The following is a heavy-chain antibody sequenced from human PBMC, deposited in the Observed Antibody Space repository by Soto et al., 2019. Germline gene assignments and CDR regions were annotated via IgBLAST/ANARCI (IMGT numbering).Heavy chain of an antibody. J-gene: IGHJ4*02. V-gene: IGHV3-23*01. D-gene: IGHD4-17*01. Sequence: GGSLRLSCLASGFSFSTYAMNWVRQAPGKGLEWVAGLSGGGYSTNYADSVKGRFTISRDNSQNTLYLQMNSLRAEDTAIYYCTKSPTMTTVAYWGQGTLVTVSS. CDR3: TKSPTMTTVAY. CDR1: GFSFSTYA. CDR2: LSGGGYST.